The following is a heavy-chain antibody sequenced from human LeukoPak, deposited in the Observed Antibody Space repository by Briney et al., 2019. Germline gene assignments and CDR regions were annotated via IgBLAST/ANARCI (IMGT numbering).Heavy chain of an antibody. Sequence: SETLSLTCSVSGGSFEHYFWSWIRQPPGKGLEWIGYVYYSGSTDYSPSLKSRLTISADTAKNQFSLKLSSVTAADTAVYYCASHRRSHGSEYWGQGTLVTVSS. D-gene: IGHD3-10*01. CDR1: GGSFEHYF. J-gene: IGHJ4*02. CDR3: ASHRRSHGSEY. CDR2: VYYSGST. V-gene: IGHV4-59*01.